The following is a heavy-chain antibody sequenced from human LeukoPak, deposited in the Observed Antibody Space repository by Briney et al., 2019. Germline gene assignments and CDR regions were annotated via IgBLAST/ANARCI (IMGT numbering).Heavy chain of an antibody. CDR3: ARIGYYDSSGYYHYYYYMDV. CDR2: ISGSSNHI. D-gene: IGHD3-22*01. J-gene: IGHJ6*03. Sequence: GGSLRLSCAASGFPFSSYSMNWVRQAPGKGLEWVSYISGSSNHIYYRDSVKGRFTISRDNAKNSLSLQMNSQRVEDTAVYYCARIGYYDSSGYYHYYYYMDVWGKGTTVTVSS. CDR1: GFPFSSYS. V-gene: IGHV3-48*01.